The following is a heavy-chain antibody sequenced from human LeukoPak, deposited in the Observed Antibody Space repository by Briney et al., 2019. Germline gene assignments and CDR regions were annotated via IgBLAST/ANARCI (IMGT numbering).Heavy chain of an antibody. D-gene: IGHD2-8*01. CDR2: ISSSGSTI. J-gene: IGHJ4*02. CDR3: ARERGVCYFDY. CDR1: GFTFSSYE. Sequence: PGGSLRLSCAASGFTFSSYEMNWVRQAPGKGLEWVSYISSSGSTIYYADSVKGQFTISRDNAKNSLYLQMNSLRAEDTAVYYCARERGVCYFDYWGQGTLVTVSS. V-gene: IGHV3-48*03.